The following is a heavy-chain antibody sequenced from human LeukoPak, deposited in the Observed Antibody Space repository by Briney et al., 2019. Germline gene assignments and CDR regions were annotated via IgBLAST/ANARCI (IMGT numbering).Heavy chain of an antibody. Sequence: SETLSLTCAVYGGSFSGYYWSWIRQPPGKGLEWIGEINHSGSTNYNPSLKSRVTISVDTSKNQFSLKLSSVTAADTAVYYCARGRRYCSSTSCYRVLPEDYWGQGTLVTVSS. D-gene: IGHD2-2*01. V-gene: IGHV4-34*01. J-gene: IGHJ4*02. CDR3: ARGRRYCSSTSCYRVLPEDY. CDR1: GGSFSGYY. CDR2: INHSGST.